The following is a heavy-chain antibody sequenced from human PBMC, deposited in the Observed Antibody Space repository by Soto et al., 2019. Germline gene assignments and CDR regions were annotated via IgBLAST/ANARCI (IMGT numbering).Heavy chain of an antibody. CDR2: IFPSGAT. D-gene: IGHD5-18*01. V-gene: IGHV4-30-4*01. CDR3: ARGFAAKRYFDL. Sequence: QVQLQESGPGLVKPSQTLSLMCTVSGAPISGGDYHWSWIRQPTGKGLEWIGYIFPSGATHYNSSLGSRIPMSVETSESHFSRKLTSVTAADTAVYFCARGFAAKRYFDLWGRGTLVTVSS. CDR1: GAPISGGDYH. J-gene: IGHJ2*01.